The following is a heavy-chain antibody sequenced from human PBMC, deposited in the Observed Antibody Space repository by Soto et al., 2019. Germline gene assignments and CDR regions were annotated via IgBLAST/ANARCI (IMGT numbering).Heavy chain of an antibody. CDR1: GGTFGNSA. D-gene: IGHD3-3*01. V-gene: IGHV1-69*12. CDR2: IVPMFGTA. Sequence: QVQLVQSGAEVKKPGSSVNVSCKTSGGTFGNSAVTWVRQAPGQGLEWLGGIVPMFGTANYAQKVQGRVTITADESTIKAYMELNRLKTDDTAVYSCARDGDPQYAFWSGPLGGGRFDPRGQGTLVTVSS. J-gene: IGHJ5*02. CDR3: ARDGDPQYAFWSGPLGGGRFDP.